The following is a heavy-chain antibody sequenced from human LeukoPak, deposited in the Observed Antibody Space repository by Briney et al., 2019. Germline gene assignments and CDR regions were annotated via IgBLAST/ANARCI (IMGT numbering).Heavy chain of an antibody. CDR2: INPNSGGT. D-gene: IGHD3-10*01. J-gene: IGHJ4*02. V-gene: IGHV1-2*02. CDR3: ARLSTRGWFADRGYFDY. CDR1: GYTFTGYY. Sequence: GASVKVSCKASGYTFTGYYMHWVRQAPGQGLEWMGWINPNSGGTNYAQKFQGRVTMTRDTSISTAYLELSRLRSDDTAVYYCARLSTRGWFADRGYFDYWGQGNLVTVSS.